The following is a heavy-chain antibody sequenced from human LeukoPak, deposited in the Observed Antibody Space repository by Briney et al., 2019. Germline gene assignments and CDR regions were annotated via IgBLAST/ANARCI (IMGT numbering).Heavy chain of an antibody. CDR3: ARGEIQLWLRGGGYFDY. V-gene: IGHV1-2*02. CDR2: INPNSGGT. J-gene: IGHJ4*02. CDR1: GYTFTGYY. Sequence: GASVKVSCKASGYTFTGYYMHWVRQAPGQGLEWMGWINPNSGGTNYAQKFQGRVTMTRDTSISTAYMELSRLRSDDMAVYYCARGEIQLWLRGGGYFDYWGQGTLVTVSS. D-gene: IGHD5-18*01.